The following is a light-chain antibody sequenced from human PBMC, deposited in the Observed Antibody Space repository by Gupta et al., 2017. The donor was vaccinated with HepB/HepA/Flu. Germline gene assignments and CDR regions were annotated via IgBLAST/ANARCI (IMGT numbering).Light chain of an antibody. CDR1: RSLLHSNGKTY. J-gene: IGKJ1*01. CDR3: MQALETPA. V-gene: IGKV2-28*01. Sequence: DIVMTQSPLSLPVTPGEPASISCRSSRSLLHSNGKTYLDWYLQKPGQSPQVLIYLGSNRASGVPDRFSGSGSGTEFTLTISRVEAEDVGVYYCMQALETPAFGQGTKVEIK. CDR2: LGS.